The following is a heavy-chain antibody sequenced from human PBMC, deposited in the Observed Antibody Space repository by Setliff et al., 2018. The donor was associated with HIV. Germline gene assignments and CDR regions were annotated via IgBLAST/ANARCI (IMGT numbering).Heavy chain of an antibody. J-gene: IGHJ4*02. CDR3: SQLGSSRY. CDR1: GFPFSNAW. CDR2: VKSKPDAGTA. V-gene: IGHV3-15*01. Sequence: LRLSCAASGFPFSNAWMSWVRQAPGKGLEWVGRVKSKPDAGTADYAAPVEGRFTISRDDSKNTLYLQMNSLKTEDTAVYYCSQLGSSRYWGQGTLVTVSS. D-gene: IGHD1-26*01.